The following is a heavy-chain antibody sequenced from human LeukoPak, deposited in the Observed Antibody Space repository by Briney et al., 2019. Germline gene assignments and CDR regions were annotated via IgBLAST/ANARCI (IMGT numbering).Heavy chain of an antibody. D-gene: IGHD3-22*01. CDR1: GFTFDDYA. CDR3: AKDRSYYYDSSGYSDAFDI. CDR2: ISWNSGSI. Sequence: GRSLRLSCAASGFTFDDYAMHWVRQAPGKGLEWVSGISWNSGSIGYADSVKGRFTISRDNAKNSLYLQMNSLRAEDTAVYYCAKDRSYYYDSSGYSDAFDIWGQGTMVTVSS. J-gene: IGHJ3*02. V-gene: IGHV3-9*01.